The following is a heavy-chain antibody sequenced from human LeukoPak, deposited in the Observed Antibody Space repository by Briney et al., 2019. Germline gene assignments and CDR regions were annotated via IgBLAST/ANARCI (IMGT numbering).Heavy chain of an antibody. J-gene: IGHJ6*04. Sequence: GGSLRLSCAASGFIFSTYWMSWVRQAPGKGLEWVATMKQDGSAKFYVGSVKGRFTISRDNAENSLYPQVSSLRAEDTAVYYCARGRSVDVWGRGTTVTVFS. V-gene: IGHV3-7*01. CDR2: MKQDGSAK. CDR1: GFIFSTYW. CDR3: ARGRSVDV.